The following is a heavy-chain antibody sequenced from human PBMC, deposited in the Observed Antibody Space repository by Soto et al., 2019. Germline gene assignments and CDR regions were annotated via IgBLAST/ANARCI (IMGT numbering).Heavy chain of an antibody. D-gene: IGHD4-4*01. V-gene: IGHV5-51*01. CDR2: IYPGDSDT. CDR1: GYSFTSYW. J-gene: IGHJ6*03. CDR3: ARMTTEAYYYMDV. Sequence: GESLKISCKGSGYSFTSYWIGWVRQMPGKGLEWMGIIYPGDSDTRYSPSFQGQVTISADKSISTAYLQWSSLKASDTAMYYCARMTTEAYYYMDVWGKGTTVTVSS.